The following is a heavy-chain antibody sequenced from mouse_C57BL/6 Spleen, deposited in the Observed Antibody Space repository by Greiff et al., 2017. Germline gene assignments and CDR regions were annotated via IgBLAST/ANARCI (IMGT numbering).Heavy chain of an antibody. D-gene: IGHD3-2*02. CDR3: ARKGTAQAIYFDY. J-gene: IGHJ2*01. Sequence: QVQLQQPGAELVKPGASVKLSCKASGYTFTSYWMHWVKQRPGRGLEWIGRIDPNSGGTKYNEKFKSKATLTVDKPSSTAYMQLSSRTSEDSAVYYCARKGTAQAIYFDYWGQGTTLTVSS. CDR1: GYTFTSYW. CDR2: IDPNSGGT. V-gene: IGHV1-72*01.